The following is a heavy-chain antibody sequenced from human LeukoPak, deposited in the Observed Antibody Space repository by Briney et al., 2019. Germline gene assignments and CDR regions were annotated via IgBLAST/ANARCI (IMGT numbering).Heavy chain of an antibody. V-gene: IGHV4-34*01. CDR2: INRSGTT. Sequence: PSEALSLTCAVHGGSFSGYSWHWIRQSPGKELEWIGEINRSGTTNYNESLKSRVTMSVDTSKIQFSLSLRSVTAADTAVYYCARMPKHITILGVVAIKPVWGQGTLVSVSS. CDR3: ARMPKHITILGVVAIKPV. D-gene: IGHD3-3*01. CDR1: GGSFSGYS. J-gene: IGHJ4*02.